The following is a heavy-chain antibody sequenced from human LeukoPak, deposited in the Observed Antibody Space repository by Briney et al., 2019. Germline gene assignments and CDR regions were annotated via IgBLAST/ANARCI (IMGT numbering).Heavy chain of an antibody. J-gene: IGHJ4*02. CDR2: IYYSGST. Sequence: SQTLFLTCTVPGGSISSGGYYWSWIRQHPGKGLEWIGYIYYSGSTYYNPSLKSRVTISVDTSKNQFSLKLSSVTAADTAVYYCARVGITMVRGVMSHYFDYWGQGTLVTVSS. V-gene: IGHV4-31*03. CDR3: ARVGITMVRGVMSHYFDY. D-gene: IGHD3-10*01. CDR1: GGSISSGGYY.